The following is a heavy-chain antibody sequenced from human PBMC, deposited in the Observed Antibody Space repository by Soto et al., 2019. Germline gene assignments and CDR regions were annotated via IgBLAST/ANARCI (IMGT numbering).Heavy chain of an antibody. J-gene: IGHJ4*02. D-gene: IGHD3-22*01. V-gene: IGHV4-59*01. Sequence: SETLSLTRSISGGSISSYYWSSIPQPPGKGLEWIGYIYYSGSTNYNPSLKSRVTISVDTSKNQFSLKLSSVTAADTAVYYCARVGTDFHYYYDSSGYYGPFDYWGQGTLVTVS. CDR1: GGSISSYY. CDR2: IYYSGST. CDR3: ARVGTDFHYYYDSSGYYGPFDY.